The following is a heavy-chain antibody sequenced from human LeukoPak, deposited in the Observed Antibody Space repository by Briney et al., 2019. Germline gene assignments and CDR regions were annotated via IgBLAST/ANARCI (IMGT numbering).Heavy chain of an antibody. J-gene: IGHJ5*02. CDR1: GGSISSGSYY. CDR3: ARRLRFVGVWFDP. CDR2: IYTSGST. V-gene: IGHV4-61*02. Sequence: NPSQTLSLTCTVSGGSISSGSYYWSWIRQPAGKGLGWIGRIYTSGSTNYNPSLKSRVTISVDTSKNQFSLKLSSVTAADTAVYYCARRLRFVGVWFDPWGQGTLVTVSS. D-gene: IGHD3-10*01.